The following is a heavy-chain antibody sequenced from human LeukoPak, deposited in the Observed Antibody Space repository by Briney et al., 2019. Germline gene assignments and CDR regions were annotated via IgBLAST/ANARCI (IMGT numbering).Heavy chain of an antibody. Sequence: SETLSLTCAVYGGSFSGYYWNWIRQPPGKGLEWLGEINHSGSTNYNPSLKSRVTISVDTSKNQFSLKLSSVTAADTAVYYCASRTMYYYDSSGYYYGFQHWGQGTLVTVPS. CDR3: ASRTMYYYDSSGYYYGFQH. D-gene: IGHD3-22*01. V-gene: IGHV4-34*01. CDR1: GGSFSGYY. J-gene: IGHJ1*01. CDR2: INHSGST.